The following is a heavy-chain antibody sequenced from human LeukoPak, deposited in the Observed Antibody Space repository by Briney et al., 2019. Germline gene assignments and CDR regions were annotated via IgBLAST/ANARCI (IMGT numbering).Heavy chain of an antibody. V-gene: IGHV1-18*01. J-gene: IGHJ4*02. CDR3: AATAAISSSSFYYFDY. CDR1: GYTFTNYG. CDR2: ISAYTGNT. D-gene: IGHD2-2*01. Sequence: GASVKVSCKASGYTFTNYGINWVRQAPGQGLEWMGWISAYTGNTDYAQKLQGRVTMTTDTSSSTAYMELRSLRSDDTAVYYCAATAAISSSSFYYFDYWGQGTLVTVSS.